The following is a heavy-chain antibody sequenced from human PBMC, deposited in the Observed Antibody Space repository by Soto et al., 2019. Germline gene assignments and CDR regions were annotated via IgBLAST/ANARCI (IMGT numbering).Heavy chain of an antibody. V-gene: IGHV4-61*01. CDR2: IYYSGST. J-gene: IGHJ4*02. Sequence: SEILSLTCTVSGGSVSSGSYYWSWIRQPPGKGLEWIGYIYYSGSTNYNPSLKSRVTISVDTSKNQFSLRLSSVTAADTAVYYCARDSGSGYLDYWGQGILVTVSS. CDR1: GGSVSSGSYY. D-gene: IGHD3-3*01. CDR3: ARDSGSGYLDY.